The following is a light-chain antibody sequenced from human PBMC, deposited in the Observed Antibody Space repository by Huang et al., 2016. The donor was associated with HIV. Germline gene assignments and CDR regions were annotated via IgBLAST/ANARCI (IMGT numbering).Light chain of an antibody. CDR1: QSVSSN. Sequence: EVVMTQSPATLSVSPGEGATLSCRASQSVSSNLAWFQQKHGQPPRLLIYGVSTRATGVPARCSGSGSGTEFTLPISSLQSEDFAVYYCQQYNNWPRTFGQGTKVEI. J-gene: IGKJ1*01. CDR3: QQYNNWPRT. CDR2: GVS. V-gene: IGKV3-15*01.